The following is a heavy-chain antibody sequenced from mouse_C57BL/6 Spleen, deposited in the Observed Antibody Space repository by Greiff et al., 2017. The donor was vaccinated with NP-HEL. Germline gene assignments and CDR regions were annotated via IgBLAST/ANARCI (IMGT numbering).Heavy chain of an antibody. Sequence: LQQSGPELVKPGASVKISCKASGYAFSSSWMNWVKQRPGKGLEWIGRIYPGDGDTNYNGKFKGKATLTADKSSSTAYMQLSSLTSEDSAVYFCAFYYGNYVDYFDYWGQGTTLTVSS. CDR3: AFYYGNYVDYFDY. D-gene: IGHD2-1*01. CDR1: GYAFSSSW. J-gene: IGHJ2*01. CDR2: IYPGDGDT. V-gene: IGHV1-82*01.